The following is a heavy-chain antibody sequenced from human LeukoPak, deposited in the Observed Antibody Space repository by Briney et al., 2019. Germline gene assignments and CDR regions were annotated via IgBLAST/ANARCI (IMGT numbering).Heavy chain of an antibody. CDR2: INPNSGGT. CDR3: ARPIAGSSSWYVEAFAI. Sequence: ASVKVSCKASGYPFSNYDINWVRQAPGQGLEWMGWINPNSGGTNYAQKFQGRVTMTRDTSVSTAYMELSRLRSDDTAVYYCARPIAGSSSWYVEAFAIWGQGTMVTVSS. CDR1: GYPFSNYD. V-gene: IGHV1-2*02. J-gene: IGHJ3*02. D-gene: IGHD6-13*01.